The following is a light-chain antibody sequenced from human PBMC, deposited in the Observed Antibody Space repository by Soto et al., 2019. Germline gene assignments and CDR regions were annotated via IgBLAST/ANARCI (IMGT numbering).Light chain of an antibody. Sequence: DIVMTQSPDSLAVSLGERATINCKSSQSILYSSNNKEKLAWYQQKPGQPPKLLIYWASTRESGVPDRFSGSGSVTDFTLTISSLQAEDVAVYYCQQYYSTPLTFGQGTRLEIK. J-gene: IGKJ5*01. CDR2: WAS. V-gene: IGKV4-1*01. CDR1: QSILYSSNNKEK. CDR3: QQYYSTPLT.